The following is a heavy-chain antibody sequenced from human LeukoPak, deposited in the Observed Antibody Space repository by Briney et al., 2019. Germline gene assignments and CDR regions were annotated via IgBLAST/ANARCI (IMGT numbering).Heavy chain of an antibody. D-gene: IGHD6-19*01. CDR1: GFTFSSYA. V-gene: IGHV3-23*01. CDR2: LSGSGDNT. Sequence: GGSLRLSCAASGFTFSSYAMRWVRQAPGKGLERGSALSGSGDNTYYADSVRGRFTISRDSSKNTLYLQMNRLRAEDTAVYYCAKEGSSGSPFYFDYWGQGTLVTVSS. J-gene: IGHJ4*02. CDR3: AKEGSSGSPFYFDY.